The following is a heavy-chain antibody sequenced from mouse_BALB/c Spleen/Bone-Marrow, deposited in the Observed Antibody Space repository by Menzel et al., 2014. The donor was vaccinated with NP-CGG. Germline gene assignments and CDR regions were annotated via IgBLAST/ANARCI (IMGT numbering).Heavy chain of an antibody. V-gene: IGHV5-17*02. J-gene: IGHJ4*01. D-gene: IGHD2-13*01. CDR1: GFDFSSFG. CDR2: ISSGSSTI. CDR3: ARNLCYGDVAY. Sequence: EVKLLESGGGLVQPGGSRKLSCAASGFDFSSFGMYWVRQAPGKGLEWVEYISSGSSTINYTDTVKVKFIISRDKAKNTLFLQRTRLRSEDTALYYCARNLCYGDVAYWGQGTSVTVSA.